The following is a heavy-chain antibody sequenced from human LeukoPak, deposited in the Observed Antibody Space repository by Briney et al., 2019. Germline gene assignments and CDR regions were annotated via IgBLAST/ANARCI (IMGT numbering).Heavy chain of an antibody. J-gene: IGHJ5*02. CDR1: GYSFTSYW. D-gene: IGHD2-2*01. CDR3: ARVVNFAGTSCYWFVP. V-gene: IGHV5-51*01. Sequence: GESLKISCKGSGYSFTSYWIGWVRQMPGKGLERMGIIYPGDSDTRYSPSFQGQVTISADKSISTAYLQWSSLKASDTAMYYCARVVNFAGTSCYWFVPWGQGTLVTVSS. CDR2: IYPGDSDT.